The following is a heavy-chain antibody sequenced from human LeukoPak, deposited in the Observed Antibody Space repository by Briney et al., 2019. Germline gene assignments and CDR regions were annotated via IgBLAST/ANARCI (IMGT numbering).Heavy chain of an antibody. J-gene: IGHJ5*02. D-gene: IGHD6-19*01. V-gene: IGHV4-61*02. Sequence: SETLSLTCTVSGGSISSGSYYWRWIRQPAGKGLEWIGRIYTSGSTKYNPSLKSRVTISIDTSKNQFSLKLSSVTATDTAVYYCARDGYSSGWAFDHWGQGTLVTVSS. CDR1: GGSISSGSYY. CDR3: ARDGYSSGWAFDH. CDR2: IYTSGST.